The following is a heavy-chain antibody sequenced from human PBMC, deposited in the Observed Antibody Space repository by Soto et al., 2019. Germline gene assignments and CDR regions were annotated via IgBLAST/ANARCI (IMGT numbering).Heavy chain of an antibody. CDR2: ISGNGIDT. D-gene: IGHD3-16*01. CDR3: AKRRGEGYFDY. J-gene: IGHJ4*02. Sequence: PGGSLRLSCAASRFTFSNYVMGWVRQAPGKGLEWVSCISGNGIDTYYADSVKGRFTISRDNSKNTLYLQLNSLRPEDTAVFYCAKRRGEGYFDYWGQGTPVTVSS. V-gene: IGHV3-23*01. CDR1: RFTFSNYV.